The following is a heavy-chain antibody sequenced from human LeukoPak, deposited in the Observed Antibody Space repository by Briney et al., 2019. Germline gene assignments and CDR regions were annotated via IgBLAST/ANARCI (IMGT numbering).Heavy chain of an antibody. Sequence: GGSLRLSCAASGFTFSDYYMSWIRQAPGKGLEWVSYISSSSSTRHYADSVKGRFTISRDNAKNSLYLQMNSLRAEDTAVYYCAKDFEGESYYYYGMDVWGQGTTVTVSS. CDR1: GFTFSDYY. CDR3: AKDFEGESYYYYGMDV. CDR2: ISSSSSTR. V-gene: IGHV3-11*04. J-gene: IGHJ6*02.